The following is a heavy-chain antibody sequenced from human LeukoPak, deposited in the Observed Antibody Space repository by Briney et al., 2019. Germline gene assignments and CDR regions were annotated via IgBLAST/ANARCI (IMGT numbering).Heavy chain of an antibody. Sequence: ASVKVSCKASGYTFTTYGINWVRQACAQGLEWMGWMNPNSGYTGYAQEFQGRVTITRDTSISTAYMELSSLRSQDTVVYYWARVAGSIDYWGEGTLATVCS. V-gene: IGHV1-8*03. CDR1: GYTFTTYG. CDR2: MNPNSGYT. D-gene: IGHD6-19*01. CDR3: ARVAGSIDY. J-gene: IGHJ4*02.